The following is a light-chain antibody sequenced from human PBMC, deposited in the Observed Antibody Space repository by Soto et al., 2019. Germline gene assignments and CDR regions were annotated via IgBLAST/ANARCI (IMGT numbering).Light chain of an antibody. J-gene: IGLJ2*01. CDR1: SSKIGSNT. CDR2: SNN. CDR3: AAWDDSLNGVV. Sequence: QSVLTQPPSASGTPGQRVTISCSGSSSKIGSNTVNWYQQLPGPAPKLLIYSNNQRPSGVPDRFSGSKSGTSASLAISGLQSEDEADYYCAAWDDSLNGVVFGGGTKVTVL. V-gene: IGLV1-44*01.